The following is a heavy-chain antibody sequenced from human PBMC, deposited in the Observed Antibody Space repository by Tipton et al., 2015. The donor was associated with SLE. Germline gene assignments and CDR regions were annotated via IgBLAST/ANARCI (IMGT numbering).Heavy chain of an antibody. CDR2: IYYDGST. CDR3: ARLAYTSGWHHF. J-gene: IGHJ4*02. D-gene: IGHD6-19*01. Sequence: TLSLTCTVSGVSISSDYWSWIRQPPGKGLEWIGYIYYDGSTNYNPSLKSRVTISLDTSKSQFSLKLNSVTAADTAVYYCARLAYTSGWHHFWGQGVLVTVSS. CDR1: GVSISSDY. V-gene: IGHV4-59*08.